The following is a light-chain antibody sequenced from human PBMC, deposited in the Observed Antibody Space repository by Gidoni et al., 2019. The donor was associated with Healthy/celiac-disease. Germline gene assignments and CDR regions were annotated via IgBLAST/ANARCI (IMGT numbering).Light chain of an antibody. CDR1: QDISNY. V-gene: IGKV1-33*01. J-gene: IGKJ5*01. Sequence: IRMTRSPSSLSASVGDRVTITCQASQDISNYLNWYQQKPGKAPKLLIYDASNLETGVPSRFSGSGSGTDFTFTISSLQPEDIATYYCQQYDNLPITFGQGTRLEIK. CDR3: QQYDNLPIT. CDR2: DAS.